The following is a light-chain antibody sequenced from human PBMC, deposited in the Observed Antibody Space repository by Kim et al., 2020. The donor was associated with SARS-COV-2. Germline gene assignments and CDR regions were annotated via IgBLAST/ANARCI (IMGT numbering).Light chain of an antibody. CDR1: KLGYKY. V-gene: IGLV3-1*01. CDR2: EDS. J-gene: IGLJ3*02. CDR3: QAWDSSTGV. Sequence: SYELTQPPSVSVSPGQTASITCSGDKLGYKYACWYQQKPGQSPVVVIYEDSKRPSGIPERFSGSNSGNTATLTISGTQAMDEADYYCQAWDSSTGVFGGG.